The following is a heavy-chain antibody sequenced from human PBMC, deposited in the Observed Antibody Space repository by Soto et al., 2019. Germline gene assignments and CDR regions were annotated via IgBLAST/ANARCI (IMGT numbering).Heavy chain of an antibody. J-gene: IGHJ4*02. D-gene: IGHD1-26*01. CDR1: GGTFSSYA. V-gene: IGHV1-69*12. Sequence: QVQLVQSGAEVKKPGSSVKVSCKASGGTFSSYAISWVRQAPGQGLEWMGGIIPIFGTANYAQKFQGRVTXXAXEXXSTAYMELSSLRSEDTAVYYCARGRPKYSGNHFDYWGQGTLVTVSS. CDR3: ARGRPKYSGNHFDY. CDR2: IIPIFGTA.